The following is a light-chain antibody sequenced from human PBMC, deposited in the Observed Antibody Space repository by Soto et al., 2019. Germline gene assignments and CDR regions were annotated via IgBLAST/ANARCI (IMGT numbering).Light chain of an antibody. J-gene: IGKJ1*01. CDR3: QRDFSYFWA. CDR1: QAIRTA. Sequence: AIQLTQSPSSLYASVGDRVTITCRASQAIRTALGWYQQKPGKAPKLLIYAASILQTGVPSRFSGSGSGTDFTLTISSLQPEDFATYYCQRDFSYFWAFGQGTKVEIK. CDR2: AAS. V-gene: IGKV1-6*01.